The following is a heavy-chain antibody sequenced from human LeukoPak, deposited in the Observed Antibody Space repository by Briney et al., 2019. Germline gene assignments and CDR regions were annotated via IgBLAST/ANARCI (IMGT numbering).Heavy chain of an antibody. J-gene: IGHJ4*02. Sequence: SETLSLTCTVSDGSISSYYWSWIRQPPGKGLEWTGYIYYSGSTNYNPSLKSRVTISVDTSKNQFSLKLSSVTAADTAVYYCARTTYYYDSSGYYLYYFDYWGQGTLVTVSS. D-gene: IGHD3-22*01. V-gene: IGHV4-59*08. CDR3: ARTTYYYDSSGYYLYYFDY. CDR1: DGSISSYY. CDR2: IYYSGST.